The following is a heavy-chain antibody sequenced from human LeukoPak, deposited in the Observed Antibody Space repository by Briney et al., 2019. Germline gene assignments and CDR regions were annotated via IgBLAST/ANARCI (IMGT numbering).Heavy chain of an antibody. CDR2: IIPILGIA. CDR1: GGTFSSYA. J-gene: IGHJ4*02. D-gene: IGHD6-19*01. Sequence: ASVKVSCKASGGTFSSYAISWVRQAPGQGLEWMGRIIPILGIANYAQKFQGGVTITADKSTSTAYMELSSLRSEDTAVYYCARDHGWYRWYFDYWGQGTLVTVSS. V-gene: IGHV1-69*04. CDR3: ARDHGWYRWYFDY.